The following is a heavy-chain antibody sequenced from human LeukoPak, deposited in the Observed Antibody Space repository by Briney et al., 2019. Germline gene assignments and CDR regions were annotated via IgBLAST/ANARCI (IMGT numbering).Heavy chain of an antibody. J-gene: IGHJ6*02. CDR3: ARSNSGSYYYYYGMDV. CDR2: MPNNGNKK. CDR1: GLNFSDHA. D-gene: IGHD1-26*01. V-gene: IGHV3-30*04. Sequence: GSLRLSCTASGLNFSDHAMHWVRQAPGKGLQWVAAMPNNGNKKFYADSVWGRFTISRDNSKNTLYLQMNSLRAEDTAVYYCARSNSGSYYYYYGMDVWGQGTTVTVSS.